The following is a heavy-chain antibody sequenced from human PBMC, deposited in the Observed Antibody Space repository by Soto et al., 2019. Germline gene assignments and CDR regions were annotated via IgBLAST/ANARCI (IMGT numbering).Heavy chain of an antibody. CDR1: GFTFSSYG. D-gene: IGHD5-18*01. J-gene: IGHJ3*02. CDR2: IWYDGSNK. CDR3: ARDSIRGYGEDDI. V-gene: IGHV3-33*01. Sequence: QVQLVESGGGVVQPGRSLRLSCAASGFTFSSYGMHWVRQAPGKGLEWVAVIWYDGSNKYYPDSVKGRFTISRDNSENTLYLQTNSLRAEDTAVYYCARDSIRGYGEDDIWGQGTMVTVSS.